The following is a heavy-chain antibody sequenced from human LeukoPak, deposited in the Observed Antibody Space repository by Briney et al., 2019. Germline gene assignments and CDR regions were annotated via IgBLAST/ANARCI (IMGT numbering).Heavy chain of an antibody. V-gene: IGHV3-48*04. CDR2: ISSSSSTI. Sequence: GGSLRLSCAASGFTFSSYSMNWVRQAPGKGLEWVSYISSSSSTIYYADSVKGRFTISRDNAKNSLYLQMNSLRAEDTAVYYCASFSYYDSSGYSIAEDYWGQGTLVTVSS. CDR1: GFTFSSYS. D-gene: IGHD3-22*01. J-gene: IGHJ4*02. CDR3: ASFSYYDSSGYSIAEDY.